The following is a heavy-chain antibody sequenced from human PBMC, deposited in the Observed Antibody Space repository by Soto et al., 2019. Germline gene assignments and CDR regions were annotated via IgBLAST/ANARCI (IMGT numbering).Heavy chain of an antibody. Sequence: LSGSPILSFAPCGLSFLCYSMIWVRQAPGKGLAWVSYISTSSGTIYYADSLEGRFTISRDNAKNSLYLQMNSLRDEDTAVYYCASISGTTMYYWGQGT. CDR3: ASISGTTMYY. D-gene: IGHD1-7*01. V-gene: IGHV3-48*02. CDR2: ISTSSGTI. CDR1: GLSFLCYS. J-gene: IGHJ4*02.